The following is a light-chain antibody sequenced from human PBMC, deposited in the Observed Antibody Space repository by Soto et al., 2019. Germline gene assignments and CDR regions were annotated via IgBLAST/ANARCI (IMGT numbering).Light chain of an antibody. Sequence: EIVLTQSPGTLSLSPGEGATLSCRASQSVSNNYLAWYQQKPGQAPRLLTYGASSRATGIPDRFSGSGSGTDFTLTISSLEPEDFAVYYCQHYGSAPKTFGQGTKVEIK. CDR1: QSVSNNY. CDR3: QHYGSAPKT. J-gene: IGKJ1*01. CDR2: GAS. V-gene: IGKV3-20*01.